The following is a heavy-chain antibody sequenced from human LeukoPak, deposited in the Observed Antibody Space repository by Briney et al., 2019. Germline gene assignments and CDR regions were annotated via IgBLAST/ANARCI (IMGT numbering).Heavy chain of an antibody. CDR3: ARGRVNCSGGSCYYYYYYMDV. J-gene: IGHJ6*03. V-gene: IGHV4-34*01. CDR2: INHSGST. CDR1: GGSFSGYY. D-gene: IGHD2-15*01. Sequence: SETLSLTCAVYGGSFSGYYWSWIRQPPGKGREWIGEINHSGSTNYNPSLKSRVIISVDTSKNQFSLKLSSVTAADTAVYYCARGRVNCSGGSCYYYYYYMDVWGKGTTVTVSS.